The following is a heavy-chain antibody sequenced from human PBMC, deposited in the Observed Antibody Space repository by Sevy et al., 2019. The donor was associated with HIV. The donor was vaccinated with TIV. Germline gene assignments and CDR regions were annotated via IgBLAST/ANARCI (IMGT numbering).Heavy chain of an antibody. CDR2: IKRKSDGGTT. J-gene: IGHJ4*02. D-gene: IGHD5-18*01. CDR3: ATHAPYTAMAAFDY. V-gene: IGHV3-15*01. Sequence: GGSLRLSCAASGFSFRDAWMSWVRQAPGKGLEWIGRIKRKSDGGTTDYAAPVKGRISISRDDSKTTLFLQMNSLTIEDTAVYYCATHAPYTAMAAFDYWGQGTLVTVSS. CDR1: GFSFRDAW.